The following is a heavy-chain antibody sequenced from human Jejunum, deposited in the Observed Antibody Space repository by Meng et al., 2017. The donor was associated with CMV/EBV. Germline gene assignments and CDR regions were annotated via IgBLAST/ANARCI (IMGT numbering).Heavy chain of an antibody. CDR1: GYTFTDYF. D-gene: IGHD1/OR15-1a*01. V-gene: IGHV1-2*02. J-gene: IGHJ4*02. CDR2: MNPNSGGT. CDR3: ARVVMAEQQLDY. Sequence: ASGYTFTDYFYPWVRQAPGQGLEWMGWMNPNSGGTRYAQKFQGKVTMTRDTSINMAYMELSGLTSADTAVYYCARVVMAEQQLDYWGQGTLDTVSS.